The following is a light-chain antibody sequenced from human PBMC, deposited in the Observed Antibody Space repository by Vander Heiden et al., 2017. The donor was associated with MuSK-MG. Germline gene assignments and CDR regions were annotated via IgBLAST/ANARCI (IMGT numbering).Light chain of an antibody. CDR1: PGISNY. V-gene: IGKV1-27*01. CDR2: ATS. J-gene: IGKJ3*01. Sequence: DIQMTQYPSSLSASVGDRVTITCRASPGISNYLAWYQQKPGKVPKLLIYATSSLQSGIPSRFSGSGSGTDFTLTISSLQPEDVATYYCQKDNSAPWAFGHGTKVDIK. CDR3: QKDNSAPWA.